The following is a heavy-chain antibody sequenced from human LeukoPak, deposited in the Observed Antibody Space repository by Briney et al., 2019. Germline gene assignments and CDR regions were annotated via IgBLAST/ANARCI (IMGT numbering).Heavy chain of an antibody. CDR1: GGSISSYY. CDR3: AGAEGQYSSSLSWFDP. CDR2: IYYSGST. V-gene: IGHV4-59*01. J-gene: IGHJ5*02. D-gene: IGHD6-13*01. Sequence: PSETLSLTCTVSGGSISSYYWSWIRQPPGKGLEWIGYIYYSGSTNYNPSLKSRVTISVDTSKNQFSLKLSSVTAADTAVYYCAGAEGQYSSSLSWFDPWGQGTLVTVSS.